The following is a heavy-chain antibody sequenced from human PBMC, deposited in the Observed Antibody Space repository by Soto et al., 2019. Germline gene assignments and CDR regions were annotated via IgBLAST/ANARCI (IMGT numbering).Heavy chain of an antibody. CDR1: GYTFTSYG. J-gene: IGHJ6*02. CDR2: ISAYNGNT. V-gene: IGHV1-18*01. D-gene: IGHD2-15*01. Sequence: QVQLVQSGAEVKKPGASVKVSCKASGYTFTSYGIIWVRQAPGQGLEWMGWISAYNGNTNYAQKLQGRVTMTTETSTSTAYMELRSLRTDDTAVYYCARGGGGYCSGGSCYSRNGMDVWGQGTTVTVSS. CDR3: ARGGGGYCSGGSCYSRNGMDV.